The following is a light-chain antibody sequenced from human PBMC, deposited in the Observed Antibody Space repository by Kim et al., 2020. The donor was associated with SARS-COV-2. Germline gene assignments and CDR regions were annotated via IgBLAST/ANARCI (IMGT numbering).Light chain of an antibody. Sequence: LGQTVRITCQGDSLRSSYASWYQQKPGQAPVLVIYGKNNRPSGIPDRFSGSSSGNTASLTITGAQAEDEADYYCNSRDSSGNHLVFGGGTQLTVL. CDR3: NSRDSSGNHLV. J-gene: IGLJ3*02. V-gene: IGLV3-19*01. CDR2: GKN. CDR1: SLRSSY.